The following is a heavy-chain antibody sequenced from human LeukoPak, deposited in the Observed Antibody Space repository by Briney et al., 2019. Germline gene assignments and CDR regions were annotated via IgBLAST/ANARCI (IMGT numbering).Heavy chain of an antibody. D-gene: IGHD3/OR15-3a*01. J-gene: IGHJ4*02. CDR1: GFTFSSYG. Sequence: GRSLRLSCAASGFTFSSYGMHWVRQAPGKGLEWVAVISYDGSNKYYADSVKGRFTISRDNSKNTLYLQMNSLRTEDTAVYYCARDGTGRLYLEYWGQGTLVTVSS. CDR3: ARDGTGRLYLEY. V-gene: IGHV3-30*03. CDR2: ISYDGSNK.